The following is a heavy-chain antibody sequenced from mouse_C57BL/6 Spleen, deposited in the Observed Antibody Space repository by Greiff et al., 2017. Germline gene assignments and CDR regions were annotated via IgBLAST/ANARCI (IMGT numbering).Heavy chain of an antibody. CDR3: ARDFGDGKYYFDY. J-gene: IGHJ2*01. V-gene: IGHV1-80*01. Sequence: VQLQESGAELVKPGASVKISCKASGYAFSSYWMNWVKQRPGKGLEWIGQIYPGVGVTNYNGKFKGKATLTADKSSSTAYMQLSSLTSEDSAVYFCARDFGDGKYYFDYWGQGTTLTVSS. CDR2: IYPGVGVT. CDR1: GYAFSSYW. D-gene: IGHD3-1*01.